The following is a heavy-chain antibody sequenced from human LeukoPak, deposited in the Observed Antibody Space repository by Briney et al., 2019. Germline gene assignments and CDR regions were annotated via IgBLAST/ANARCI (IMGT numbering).Heavy chain of an antibody. CDR3: ARDLIAVAGTYYYYGMDV. Sequence: GGSLRLSCAASGFTFSSYWMHWVRQAPGKGLVWVSRINSDGSSTSYADSVKGRFTISRDNAKNTLYLQMNSLRAEDTAVYYCARDLIAVAGTYYYYGMDVWGQGTTVTVSS. D-gene: IGHD6-19*01. V-gene: IGHV3-74*01. CDR2: INSDGSST. J-gene: IGHJ6*02. CDR1: GFTFSSYW.